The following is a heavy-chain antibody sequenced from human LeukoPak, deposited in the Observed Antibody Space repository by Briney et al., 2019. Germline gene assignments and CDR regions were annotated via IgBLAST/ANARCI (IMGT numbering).Heavy chain of an antibody. J-gene: IGHJ4*02. CDR2: IYTSGST. CDR3: AREANYYGSGSYFEGTFDY. D-gene: IGHD3-10*01. Sequence: SETLSLTCTVSGGSISSYYWSWIRQPAGKGLEWIGRIYTSGSTNYNPSLKSRVTMSVDTSKNQFSLKLTSVTAADTAVYYCAREANYYGSGSYFEGTFDYWGQGSLVTVSS. CDR1: GGSISSYY. V-gene: IGHV4-4*07.